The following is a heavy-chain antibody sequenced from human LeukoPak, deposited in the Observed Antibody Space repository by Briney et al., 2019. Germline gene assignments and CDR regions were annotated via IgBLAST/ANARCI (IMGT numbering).Heavy chain of an antibody. CDR2: ISSDSDTI. CDR1: GLTFSYYA. Sequence: GGSLRLSCAASGLTFSYYAMSWVRQAPGKGLEWVSAISSDSDTIYYTDSVKGRFTVSRDNSKSTLYLQMNSLRAEDTAIYYCAKRSSYSSGYYGDYWGQGTLVTVSS. D-gene: IGHD6-19*01. CDR3: AKRSSYSSGYYGDY. J-gene: IGHJ4*02. V-gene: IGHV3-23*01.